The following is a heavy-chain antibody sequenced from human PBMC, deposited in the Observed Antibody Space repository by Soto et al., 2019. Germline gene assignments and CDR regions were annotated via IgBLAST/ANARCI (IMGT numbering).Heavy chain of an antibody. Sequence: QVQLVQSGAEVKKPGSSVKVSCKPPGGSFSSYAITWVRQAPGQGLEWMGGISPFFGTANYPQKFQDRVTITADKSTTTAYMELRGLRFEDTAVYYCARGETHFDYWGQGTVVTVSS. V-gene: IGHV1-69*06. CDR3: ARGETHFDY. CDR1: GGSFSSYA. J-gene: IGHJ4*02. D-gene: IGHD1-26*01. CDR2: ISPFFGTA.